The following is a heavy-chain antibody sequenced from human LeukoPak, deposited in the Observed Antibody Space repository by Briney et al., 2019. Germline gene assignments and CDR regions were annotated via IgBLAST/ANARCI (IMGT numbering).Heavy chain of an antibody. D-gene: IGHD2/OR15-2a*01. Sequence: GGSLRLSCAASGFTFNSYWMNWVRQAPGKGLVWVSRIASDGSSTTYADSVKGRFSISRDNAKNTLYLQMNSLRVEDTAVYYCVSFYETYWGRGTLVTVSS. CDR1: GFTFNSYW. V-gene: IGHV3-74*01. CDR3: VSFYETY. CDR2: IASDGSST. J-gene: IGHJ4*02.